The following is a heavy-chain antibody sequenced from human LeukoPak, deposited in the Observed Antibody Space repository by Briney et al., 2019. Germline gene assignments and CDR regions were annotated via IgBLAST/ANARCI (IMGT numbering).Heavy chain of an antibody. J-gene: IGHJ4*02. CDR2: ISYDGSNK. Sequence: GVSLTRTCAASGFTFSSYAMHRLRQAPGKGLEGVAVISYDGSNKYYADSVRGRFTISRDNSKNTLYLQMNSLRAEDTAEYYWAREPSTVTRDYFDYWGQGTLVTVSS. V-gene: IGHV3-30-3*01. CDR1: GFTFSSYA. CDR3: AREPSTVTRDYFDY. D-gene: IGHD4-17*01.